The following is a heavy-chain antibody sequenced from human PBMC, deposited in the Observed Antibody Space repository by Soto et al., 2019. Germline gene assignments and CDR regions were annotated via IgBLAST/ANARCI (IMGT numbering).Heavy chain of an antibody. CDR3: ARDLYEFAAGTFYYYGMDV. J-gene: IGHJ6*02. CDR2: IIPIFGTA. CDR1: GYTFTSYA. V-gene: IGHV1-69*13. D-gene: IGHD6-13*01. Sequence: GASVKVSCKASGYTFTSYAISWVRQAPGQGLEWMGGIIPIFGTANYAQKFQGRVTITADESTSTAYMELSSLRSEDTAVYYCARDLYEFAAGTFYYYGMDVWGQGTTVTVSS.